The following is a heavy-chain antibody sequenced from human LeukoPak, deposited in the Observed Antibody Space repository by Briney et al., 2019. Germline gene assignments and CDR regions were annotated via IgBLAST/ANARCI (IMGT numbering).Heavy chain of an antibody. J-gene: IGHJ6*03. Sequence: GGSLRLSCAASGFTFSNYAMSWVRQAPGKGLEWVSAISGSGGSTHYADSVKGRFTISRDNSKNTLYLQMSSLRAEDTAVYYCAKGTQLETYYLYHYMDVWGKGTTVTVSS. CDR1: GFTFSNYA. CDR2: ISGSGGST. CDR3: AKGTQLETYYLYHYMDV. D-gene: IGHD1-1*01. V-gene: IGHV3-23*01.